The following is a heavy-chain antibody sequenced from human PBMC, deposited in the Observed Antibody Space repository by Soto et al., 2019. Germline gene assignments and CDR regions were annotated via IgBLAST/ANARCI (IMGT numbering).Heavy chain of an antibody. V-gene: IGHV3-30-3*01. Sequence: QVQLVESGGGVVQPGRSLRLSCAASGFTFSSYAMHWVRQAPGKGLEWVAVMSYDGSNKYYADSVKGRFTISRDNSKNTQYLQMTSLRAGDTAVYYCARFKGCSGGSCYPYFDHWGQGTLVTVSS. CDR2: MSYDGSNK. D-gene: IGHD2-15*01. J-gene: IGHJ4*02. CDR3: ARFKGCSGGSCYPYFDH. CDR1: GFTFSSYA.